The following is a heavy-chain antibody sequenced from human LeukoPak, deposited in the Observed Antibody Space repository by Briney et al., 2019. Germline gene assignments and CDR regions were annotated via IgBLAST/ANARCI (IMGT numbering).Heavy chain of an antibody. CDR2: IYSGGTT. CDR1: GFSVSRNY. J-gene: IGHJ2*01. CDR3: AKGPSIAARPGYFDL. Sequence: PGGSLRLSCAASGFSVSRNYMSWVRQAPGKGLEWVSVIYSGGTTYYADSVKGQFTISRDNSKNTLHLQMNSLRAEDTAVYYCAKGPSIAARPGYFDLWAVAPWSLSPQ. V-gene: IGHV3-53*01. D-gene: IGHD6-6*01.